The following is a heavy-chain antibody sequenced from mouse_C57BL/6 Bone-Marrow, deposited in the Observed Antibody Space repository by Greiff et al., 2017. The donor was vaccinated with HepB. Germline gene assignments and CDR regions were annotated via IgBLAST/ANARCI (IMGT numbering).Heavy chain of an antibody. CDR1: GFSLTSYG. V-gene: IGHV2-5*01. CDR2: IWRGGST. CDR3: AKNSYYSYWYFDV. J-gene: IGHJ1*03. D-gene: IGHD2-12*01. Sequence: QVQLQQSGPGLVQPSQSLSITCTVSGFSLTSYGVHWVRQSPGKGLEWLGVIWRGGSTDYNAAFMSRLSITKDNSKSQVFFKINSLQADDTAIYYCAKNSYYSYWYFDVWGTGTTVTVSS.